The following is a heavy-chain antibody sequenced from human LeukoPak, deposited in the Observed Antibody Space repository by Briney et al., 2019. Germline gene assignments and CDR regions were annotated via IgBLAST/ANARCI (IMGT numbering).Heavy chain of an antibody. J-gene: IGHJ4*02. CDR2: IEGSGVSI. CDR3: VIDIGYSSPFDY. Sequence: GGSLRLSCAASGFAFSSNEMSGVRQAPGKGLEWVSYIEGSGVSIYYADSVKGRFTVSRDNAKNSLYLQMKSLRADDTALYYCVIDIGYSSPFDYWGRGTLVTVSS. V-gene: IGHV3-48*03. D-gene: IGHD3-22*01. CDR1: GFAFSSNE.